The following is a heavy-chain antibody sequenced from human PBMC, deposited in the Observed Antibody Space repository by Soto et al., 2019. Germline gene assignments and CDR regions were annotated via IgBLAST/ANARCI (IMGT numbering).Heavy chain of an antibody. CDR2: IYYSGST. J-gene: IGHJ4*02. Sequence: PSETLSLTCTVSGGSISSYYWSWIRQPPGKGLEWIGYIYYSGSTNYNPSLKSRVTISVDTSKNQFSLKLSSVTAADTAVYYCARLGSGYYHSDYWGQGTLVTVS. CDR3: ARLGSGYYHSDY. V-gene: IGHV4-59*01. D-gene: IGHD3-22*01. CDR1: GGSISSYY.